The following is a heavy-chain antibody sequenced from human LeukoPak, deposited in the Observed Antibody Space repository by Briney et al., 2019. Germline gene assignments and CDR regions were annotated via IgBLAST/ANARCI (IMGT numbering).Heavy chain of an antibody. CDR2: ISSSGSTI. V-gene: IGHV3-48*04. J-gene: IGHJ4*02. CDR1: GFTFSSYG. Sequence: PWGSLRLSCAASGFTFSSYGMSWVRQAPGKGLEWVSYISSSGSTIYYADSVKGRFTISRDNAKNSLYLQMNSLRAEDTAVYYCASLFHISSSWYRRALDYWGQGTLVTVSS. CDR3: ASLFHISSSWYRRALDY. D-gene: IGHD6-13*01.